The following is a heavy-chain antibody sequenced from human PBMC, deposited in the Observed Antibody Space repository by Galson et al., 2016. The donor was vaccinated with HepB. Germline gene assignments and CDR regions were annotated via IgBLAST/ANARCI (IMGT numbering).Heavy chain of an antibody. D-gene: IGHD2/OR15-2a*01. V-gene: IGHV4-59*01. CDR1: GGSISSYY. CDR2: TDHNRDT. J-gene: IGHJ4*02. Sequence: SETLSLTCAVSGGSISSYYWNWIRQPPGKGLEWIGYTDHNRDTNYNPALPSPVTISVHTSKNQFALEVNSVTAADTAVYLCARLLTQYCSSTGCQMYYFDHWGQGTPVTVAS. CDR3: ARLLTQYCSSTGCQMYYFDH.